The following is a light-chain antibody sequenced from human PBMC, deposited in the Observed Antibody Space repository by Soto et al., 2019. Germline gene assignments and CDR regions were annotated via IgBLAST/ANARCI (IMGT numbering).Light chain of an antibody. V-gene: IGKV1-5*01. J-gene: IGKJ4*01. Sequence: DIQMTQSPSTLSASVGDRVAITCRASQSISSWVAWYQQKPGKAPKLLIYDASTLGSGVPSRFSGSGSATEFALTISRRQPDDFATYYCHQCASYPLTFGGGTTLEI. CDR3: HQCASYPLT. CDR1: QSISSW. CDR2: DAS.